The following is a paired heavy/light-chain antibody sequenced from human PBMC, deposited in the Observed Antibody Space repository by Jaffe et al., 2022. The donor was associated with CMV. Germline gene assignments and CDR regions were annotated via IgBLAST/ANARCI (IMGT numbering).Light chain of an antibody. CDR1: SSDVGGYNY. V-gene: IGLV2-14*03. Sequence: QSALTQPASVSGSPGQSITISCTGTSSDVGGYNYVSWYQQHPRKAPKLMIYDVSNRPSGVSNRFSGSKSGNTASLTISGLQAEDEADYYCSSYTTSSTLPVFGGGTKLTVL. CDR3: SSYTTSSTLPV. CDR2: DVS. J-gene: IGLJ2*01.
Heavy chain of an antibody. V-gene: IGHV3-64*01. CDR2: ISSNENIT. CDR3: ARAGVGGSGWYRNDY. D-gene: IGHD6-19*01. CDR1: GFTFSNYA. Sequence: EVQLVESGGGLVQPGGSLRLSCAASGFTFSNYAMHWVRQAPGKGLEYVSAISSNENITYYANSVKGRFTISRDNSKNMLYLQMVSLRTEDMAVYYCARAGVGGSGWYRNDYWGQGTLVTVSS. J-gene: IGHJ4*02.